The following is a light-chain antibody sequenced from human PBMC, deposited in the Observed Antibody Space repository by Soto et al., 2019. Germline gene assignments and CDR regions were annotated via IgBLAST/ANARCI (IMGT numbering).Light chain of an antibody. V-gene: IGLV2-14*01. CDR2: KVS. Sequence: QSALTQPASVSESPGQSITISCTGTSSDVGGYNYVSWYQQHPGKAPKLMIYKVSDRPSGVSNRFSGSKSGNTASLTISGLQAEDEGDYYCSSYSGSGTLIFGGGTKLTVL. J-gene: IGLJ2*01. CDR1: SSDVGGYNY. CDR3: SSYSGSGTLI.